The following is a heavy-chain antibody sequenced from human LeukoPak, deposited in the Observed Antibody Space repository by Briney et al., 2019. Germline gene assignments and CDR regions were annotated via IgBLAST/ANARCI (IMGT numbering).Heavy chain of an antibody. CDR1: GGTFISYA. D-gene: IGHD3-22*01. V-gene: IGHV1-69*06. J-gene: IGHJ4*02. Sequence: SVTVSFKSSGGTFISYAISWVRQAPGQGLEWMGGIIPIFGTANYSQKFQGRVTITADKSTSTAYMELSSLRSEDTAVYYCARDTYYYDSSGYGPYYFDYWGQGTLVTVSS. CDR2: IIPIFGTA. CDR3: ARDTYYYDSSGYGPYYFDY.